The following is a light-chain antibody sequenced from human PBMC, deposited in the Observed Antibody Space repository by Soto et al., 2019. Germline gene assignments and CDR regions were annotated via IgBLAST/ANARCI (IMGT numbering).Light chain of an antibody. CDR3: TSYTRSSTYG. Sequence: HSALTQPASVSGSPGQSITISCTGTNRDVGGYNYVSWYQKHPGKAPKPMIYDVSNRPSGVSNRFSGSKSGNTASLTISGLQAEDEADYYCTSYTRSSTYGFGTGTKVTVL. CDR1: NRDVGGYNY. CDR2: DVS. J-gene: IGLJ1*01. V-gene: IGLV2-14*01.